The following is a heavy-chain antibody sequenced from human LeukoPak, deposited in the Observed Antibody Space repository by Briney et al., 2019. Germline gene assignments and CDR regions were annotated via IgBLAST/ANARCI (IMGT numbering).Heavy chain of an antibody. V-gene: IGHV3-21*01. CDR1: GFTFSSYT. D-gene: IGHD2/OR15-2a*01. CDR2: ISSSSDNI. CDR3: ARGKTSQNIVTRKTYNWFDP. Sequence: SGGSLRLSCAASGFTFSSYTMNWVRQAPGKGLEWVSSISSSSDNIYYADSVKGRFTISRDNAKNSLYLQMKSLRAEDTAVYYCARGKTSQNIVTRKTYNWFDPWGQGTLVTVSS. J-gene: IGHJ5*02.